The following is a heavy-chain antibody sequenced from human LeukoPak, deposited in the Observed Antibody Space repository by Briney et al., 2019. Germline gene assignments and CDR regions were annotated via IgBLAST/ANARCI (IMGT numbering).Heavy chain of an antibody. J-gene: IGHJ5*02. D-gene: IGHD3-3*01. CDR2: ISAYNGNT. CDR3: ARRDYDFWSGYNNWFDP. V-gene: IGHV1-18*01. CDR1: GYTFTSYG. Sequence: ASVKVSCKASGYTFTSYGISWVRQAPGQGLEWMGWISAYNGNTNYAQKLQGRVTMTTDTSTSIAYMELRSLRSDDTAVYYCARRDYDFWSGYNNWFDPWGQGTLVTVSS.